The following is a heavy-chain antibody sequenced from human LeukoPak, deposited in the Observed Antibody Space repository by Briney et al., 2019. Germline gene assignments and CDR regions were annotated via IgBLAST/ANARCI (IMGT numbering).Heavy chain of an antibody. D-gene: IGHD5/OR15-5a*01. J-gene: IGHJ4*02. CDR2: ITHDGNNE. CDR3: AKYHDYTAFGFYDVY. CDR1: GFTFSGYG. Sequence: GGSLRLSCAASGFTFSGYGILWVRQAPGKGLEWVAVITHDGNNEYYSDSVKGRFTIFRDNSRNTLYLQMNSLRADDTAVYYCAKYHDYTAFGFYDVYWGQGTLVTVSS. V-gene: IGHV3-30*18.